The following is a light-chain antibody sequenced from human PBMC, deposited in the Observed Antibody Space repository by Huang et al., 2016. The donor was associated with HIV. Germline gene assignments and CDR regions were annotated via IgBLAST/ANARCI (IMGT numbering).Light chain of an antibody. CDR3: QQSYSSLLI. J-gene: IGKJ3*01. Sequence: DIQLTQSPSSLSASVGDRVTITCLASQSISTFLSWYQQKPGKAPNHLIYDASTLQSGVPYSVSGSGSGTDFTLTISALQPEDFATYYCQQSYSSLLIFGPGTRVFVK. CDR2: DAS. V-gene: IGKV1-39*01. CDR1: QSISTF.